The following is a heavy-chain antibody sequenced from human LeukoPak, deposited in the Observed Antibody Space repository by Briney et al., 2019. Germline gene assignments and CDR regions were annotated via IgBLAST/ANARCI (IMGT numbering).Heavy chain of an antibody. Sequence: SETLSLTCSVSGGSVSTSSYYWDWIRQPPGKGLEWIGNIFSGSTYYNPSLKSRVTISVDTSNNRFSLILNSVTAADTAVYYCARKQVATSFRDYWGQGTLVTVSS. CDR1: GGSVSTSSYY. D-gene: IGHD5-24*01. CDR2: IFSGST. V-gene: IGHV4-39*01. CDR3: ARKQVATSFRDY. J-gene: IGHJ4*02.